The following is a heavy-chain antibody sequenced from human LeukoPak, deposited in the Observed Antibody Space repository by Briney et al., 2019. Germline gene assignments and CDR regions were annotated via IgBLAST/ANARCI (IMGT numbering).Heavy chain of an antibody. J-gene: IGHJ4*02. Sequence: GGAPRLSCAASGFAFSSYWMSCVRQAPGPRLEWVANIKRDGSEKYYVDSVNGRFTISRDNAKNSLYLQMNSLTAEDTAVYYCARFLSAVAVAGLFDYWGQGNLVSVSS. CDR2: IKRDGSEK. D-gene: IGHD6-19*01. CDR1: GFAFSSYW. V-gene: IGHV3-7*01. CDR3: ARFLSAVAVAGLFDY.